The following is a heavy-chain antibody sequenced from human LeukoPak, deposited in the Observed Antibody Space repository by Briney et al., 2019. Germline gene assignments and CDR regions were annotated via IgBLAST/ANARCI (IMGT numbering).Heavy chain of an antibody. V-gene: IGHV1-2*02. D-gene: IGHD1-26*01. CDR2: INPNSGGT. J-gene: IGHJ1*01. CDR3: ARPRSGSYSFQH. Sequence: GASVKVSCKASGYTFTCYYMHWVRQAPGQGLEWMGWINPNSGGTNYAQKFQGRVTMTRDMSTSTVYMELSSLRSEDTAVYYCARPRSGSYSFQHWGQGTLVTVSS. CDR1: GYTFTCYY.